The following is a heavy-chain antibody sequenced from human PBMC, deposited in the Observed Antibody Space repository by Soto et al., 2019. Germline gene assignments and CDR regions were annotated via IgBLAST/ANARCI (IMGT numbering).Heavy chain of an antibody. CDR2: IYYTGST. CDR1: GGSINNNY. D-gene: IGHD1-7*01. Sequence: QVHLQESGPGLVKPSETLSLTCTVSGGSINNNYWSWIRQPPWKGLEWIGYIYYTGSTNYNPSLKRRFTMSVDKSKNQFSLNRTSLTAADTAIYYCARANWHSPEWGQDTLVYVSS. J-gene: IGHJ1*01. CDR3: ARANWHSPE. V-gene: IGHV4-59*13.